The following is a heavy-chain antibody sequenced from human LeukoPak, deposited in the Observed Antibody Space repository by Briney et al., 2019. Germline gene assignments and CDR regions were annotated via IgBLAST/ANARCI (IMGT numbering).Heavy chain of an antibody. CDR3: ASYDSSVLQLDY. J-gene: IGHJ4*02. Sequence: PSETLSLTCTVSGGSISSSSYYWGWIRQPPGKGLEWIGSIYYSGSTYYNPSLKSRVTISVDTSKNQFSLKLSSVTAADTAVYYCASYDSSVLQLDYWGQGTLVTVSS. CDR2: IYYSGST. V-gene: IGHV4-39*01. D-gene: IGHD3-22*01. CDR1: GGSISSSSYY.